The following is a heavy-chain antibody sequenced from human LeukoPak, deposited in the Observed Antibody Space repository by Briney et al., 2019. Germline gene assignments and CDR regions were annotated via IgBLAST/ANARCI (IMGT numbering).Heavy chain of an antibody. CDR3: ARVPLWFGELAPIDY. CDR2: IYYSGST. V-gene: IGHV4-30-4*01. J-gene: IGHJ4*02. Sequence: PSQTLSLNCTVSGGSISSGDYYWSWIRKPPGKGLEWIGYIYYSGSTYYNPSLKSRVTISVDTSKNQFSLKLSSVTAADTAVYYCARVPLWFGELAPIDYWGQGTLVTVSS. CDR1: GGSISSGDYY. D-gene: IGHD3-10*01.